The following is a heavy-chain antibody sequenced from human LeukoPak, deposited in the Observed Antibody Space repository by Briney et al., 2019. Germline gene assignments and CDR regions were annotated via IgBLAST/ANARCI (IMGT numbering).Heavy chain of an antibody. CDR2: IHPGDGST. Sequence: GESLKISCKASGYSFASYWIGWVRQMSGKDLEWMAIIHPGDGSTRYSPSFQGQVTISADKSISTAYLQWSALKASDTAMHYCARHNNWGFDYWDRGTLVTVSS. D-gene: IGHD7-27*01. CDR3: ARHNNWGFDY. J-gene: IGHJ4*02. V-gene: IGHV5-51*01. CDR1: GYSFASYW.